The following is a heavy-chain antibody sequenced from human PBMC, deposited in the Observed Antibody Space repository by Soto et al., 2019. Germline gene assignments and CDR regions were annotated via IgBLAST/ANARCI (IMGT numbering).Heavy chain of an antibody. CDR2: ISSSGSTI. CDR1: GFTFSSYE. D-gene: IGHD2-15*01. V-gene: IGHV3-48*03. Sequence: PGGSLRLSCAASGFTFSSYEMNWVRQAPGKGLEWVSYISSSGSTIYYADSVKGRFTISRDNAKNSLYLQMNSLRAEDTAVYYCATRHSASATNAFDIWGQGTMVTVSS. J-gene: IGHJ3*02. CDR3: ATRHSASATNAFDI.